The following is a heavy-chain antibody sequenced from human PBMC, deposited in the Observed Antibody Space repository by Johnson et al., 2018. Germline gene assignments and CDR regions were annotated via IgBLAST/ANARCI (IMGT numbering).Heavy chain of an antibody. Sequence: VQLVQSGGGLVKXGGSLRLSCAASGFTFSSYSMNWVRQAPGKGLEWVSSISSSSSYIYDADSVKGRFTIPRDNAKNSLYLQMNSLRAEDKAVYYCGRYDILTGYPNYYYYGMDVWGQGTTVTVSS. CDR2: ISSSSSYI. V-gene: IGHV3-21*01. CDR3: GRYDILTGYPNYYYYGMDV. D-gene: IGHD3-9*01. CDR1: GFTFSSYS. J-gene: IGHJ6*02.